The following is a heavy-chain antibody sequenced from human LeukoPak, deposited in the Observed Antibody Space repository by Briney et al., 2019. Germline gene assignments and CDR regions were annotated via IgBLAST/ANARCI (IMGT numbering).Heavy chain of an antibody. CDR2: ISSSGGTI. J-gene: IGHJ5*02. V-gene: IGHV3-48*03. CDR1: GFTFSSYE. Sequence: GRSLRLSCAASGFTFSSYEMNWVRQAPGKGLECVSYISSSGGTISYADSVKGRFTISRDNAKNALYLQTNSLRAEDTANYYCARGGNWFDPWGQGTLVTVSS. CDR3: ARGGNWFDP. D-gene: IGHD3-16*01.